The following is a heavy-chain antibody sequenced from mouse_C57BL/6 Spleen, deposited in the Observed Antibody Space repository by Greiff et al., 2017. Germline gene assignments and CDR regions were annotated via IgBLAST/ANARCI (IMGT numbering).Heavy chain of an antibody. CDR1: GYTFTDYY. Sequence: VQLQQSGAELVRPGASVKLSCKASGYTFTDYYINWVKQRPGQGLEWIARIYPGSGNTYYNEKFKGKATLTAEKSSSTAYMQLSSLTSEDSAGYFCAPGNYYAMDYWGQGTSVTVSS. CDR2: IYPGSGNT. CDR3: APGNYYAMDY. V-gene: IGHV1-76*01. J-gene: IGHJ4*01. D-gene: IGHD2-1*01.